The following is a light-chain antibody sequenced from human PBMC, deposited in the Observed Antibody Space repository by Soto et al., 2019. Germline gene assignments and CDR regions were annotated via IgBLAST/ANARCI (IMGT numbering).Light chain of an antibody. CDR2: AAS. J-gene: IGKJ5*01. CDR1: QVISTS. Sequence: IQLTQSPSSLSASVGDRVTITCRASQVISTSLAWYQLKPGKAPKLLIYAASTLESGVPSRFSATVSGTEFSLTITSLQPEDFATYYCQRLFDSPITFGQGTRLEIK. V-gene: IGKV1-9*01. CDR3: QRLFDSPIT.